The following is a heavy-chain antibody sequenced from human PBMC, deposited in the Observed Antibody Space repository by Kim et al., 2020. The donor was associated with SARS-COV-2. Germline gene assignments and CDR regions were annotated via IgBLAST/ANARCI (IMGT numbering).Heavy chain of an antibody. Sequence: YAASVKGRFSISRDDSKNSLYLQMTSLKTEDTAVYYCARVSSSANIFDYWGQGTLVTVSS. CDR3: ARVSSSANIFDY. D-gene: IGHD3-22*01. J-gene: IGHJ4*02. V-gene: IGHV3-72*01.